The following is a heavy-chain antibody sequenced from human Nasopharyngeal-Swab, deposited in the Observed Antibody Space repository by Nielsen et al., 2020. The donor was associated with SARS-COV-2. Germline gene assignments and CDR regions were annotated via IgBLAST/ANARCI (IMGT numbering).Heavy chain of an antibody. V-gene: IGHV3-30*03. CDR1: GFTFSSFG. J-gene: IGHJ3*02. CDR3: ARDPDVDIVATDAFDI. CDR2: IAHDASNE. D-gene: IGHD5-12*01. Sequence: GGSLRLSCAASGFTFSSFGMHWVRQAPGKGLEWVAFIAHDASNEYYGDSVKGRFSTSRDSSKNTLYLQMNSLRAEDTAVYYCARDPDVDIVATDAFDIWGQGTMVTVSS.